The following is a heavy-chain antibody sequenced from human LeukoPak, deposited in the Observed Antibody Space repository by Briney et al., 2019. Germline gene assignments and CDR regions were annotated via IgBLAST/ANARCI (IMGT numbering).Heavy chain of an antibody. V-gene: IGHV3-21*01. D-gene: IGHD2-15*01. CDR3: ARDGVVVVVAATRMDY. J-gene: IGHJ4*02. CDR1: GLTFSIYS. CDR2: ISSSSSYI. Sequence: GGSLKLSCAASGLTFSIYSMNWVRHAPGKGLEWVSSISSSSSYIYYADSVKGRFTISRDNAKNSLYLQMNSLRAEDTAVYYCARDGVVVVVAATRMDYWGQGTLVTVSS.